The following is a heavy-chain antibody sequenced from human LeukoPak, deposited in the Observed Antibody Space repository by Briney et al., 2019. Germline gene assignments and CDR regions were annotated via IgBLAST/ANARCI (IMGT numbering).Heavy chain of an antibody. D-gene: IGHD5-18*01. CDR3: AKGAGGFSYYNWFDP. CDR2: IYQSGTT. V-gene: IGHV4-38-2*02. J-gene: IGHJ5*02. Sequence: SETLSLTCTVSGYSISSGYFWGWMRQPPGKGLEWIGSIYQSGTTHYNPSLESRVTISVDTSKNQFSLKLASVTAADTAIYYCAKGAGGFSYYNWFDPWGQGTLVTVSS. CDR1: GYSISSGYF.